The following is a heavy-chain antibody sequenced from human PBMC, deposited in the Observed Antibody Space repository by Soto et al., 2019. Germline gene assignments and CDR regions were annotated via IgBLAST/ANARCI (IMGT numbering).Heavy chain of an antibody. Sequence: QVQLQESGPGPVKPSQTLSLTCAVSGGSVSSGDYCWTWIRQPPGKGLEWIGYIYHSGSTYYNPSLKSRLTMSLDTSNNQFSLKLSSVNAADTVVYYCSRKSGSAYYFDFWGHGTLVTVSS. CDR3: SRKSGSAYYFDF. CDR2: IYHSGST. V-gene: IGHV4-30-4*01. CDR1: GGSVSSGDYC. D-gene: IGHD3-16*01. J-gene: IGHJ4*01.